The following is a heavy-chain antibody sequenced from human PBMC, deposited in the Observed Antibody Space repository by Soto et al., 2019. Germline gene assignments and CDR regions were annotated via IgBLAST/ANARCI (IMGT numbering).Heavy chain of an antibody. Sequence: PGGSLRLSCAASGFTFSTYAMSWVRQAPGKGLEWVSVISGSGGTIYYADSVKGRFTISRDNSKNTLYLQMNSLRAEDTAVYYCAKGPSGGWHPYYFDFWGQGALVTV. CDR3: AKGPSGGWHPYYFDF. V-gene: IGHV3-23*01. CDR2: ISGSGGTI. D-gene: IGHD6-19*01. J-gene: IGHJ4*02. CDR1: GFTFSTYA.